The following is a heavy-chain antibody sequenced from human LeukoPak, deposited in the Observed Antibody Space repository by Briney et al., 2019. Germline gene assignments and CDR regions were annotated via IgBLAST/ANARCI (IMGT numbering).Heavy chain of an antibody. Sequence: SLRLSCTASGFTFSGSAIHWARRAPGKGLEWVAVISYDGNDKNYAESVKGRFTISRDNSKKTLYLQMNSVRAEDTAVYYCARALTGYFSPYAFDVWGPGTMVTVSS. V-gene: IGHV3-30*04. CDR3: ARALTGYFSPYAFDV. CDR2: ISYDGNDK. D-gene: IGHD3-9*01. J-gene: IGHJ3*01. CDR1: GFTFSGSA.